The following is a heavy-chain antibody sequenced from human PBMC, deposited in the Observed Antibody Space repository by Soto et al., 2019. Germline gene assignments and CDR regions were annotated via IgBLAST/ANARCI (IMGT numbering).Heavy chain of an antibody. J-gene: IGHJ4*02. V-gene: IGHV4-34*01. Sequence: PSETLSLTCAVYGGSFSGYYWSWIRQPPGKGLEWIGEINHSGSTNYNPSLKSRVTISVDTSKNQFSLKLSSVTAADTAVYYCAREVNGYYDSSGYYYVDDWGQGTLVTVSS. D-gene: IGHD3-22*01. CDR3: AREVNGYYDSSGYYYVDD. CDR2: INHSGST. CDR1: GGSFSGYY.